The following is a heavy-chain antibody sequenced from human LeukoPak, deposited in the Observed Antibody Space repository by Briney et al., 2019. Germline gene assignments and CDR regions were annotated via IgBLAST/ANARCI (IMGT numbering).Heavy chain of an antibody. CDR3: AKGFGTAVFYFDH. CDR1: GFIFSHYG. Sequence: PGGSLRLSCAASGFIFSHYGMHWFRQAPGKGLEWVAFTRYDESNKYYADSVKGRFTISRDNSNTTLYLQMNSLRSEDTAVYYCAKGFGTAVFYFDHWGRGTLVTVSS. CDR2: TRYDESNK. V-gene: IGHV3-30*02. J-gene: IGHJ4*02. D-gene: IGHD3-10*01.